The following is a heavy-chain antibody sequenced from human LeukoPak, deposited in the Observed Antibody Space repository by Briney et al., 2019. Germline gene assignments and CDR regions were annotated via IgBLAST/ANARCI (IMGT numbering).Heavy chain of an antibody. CDR2: IYYSGST. CDR1: GDSISGSSYY. V-gene: IGHV4-39*01. CDR3: ARGLN. Sequence: PSETLSLTCAVSGDSISGSSYYWGLLRQPPGKGLEWIGSIYYSGSTYYSPSLKSRVTISVDTSKNQFSLKLSSVTAADTAVYYCARGLNWGQGTLVTVSS. D-gene: IGHD3-22*01. J-gene: IGHJ4*02.